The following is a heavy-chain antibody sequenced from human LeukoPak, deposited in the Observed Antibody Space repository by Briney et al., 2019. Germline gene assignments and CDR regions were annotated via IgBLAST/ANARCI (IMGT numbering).Heavy chain of an antibody. CDR1: GGSISSYY. V-gene: IGHV4-59*01. J-gene: IGHJ4*02. Sequence: SETLSLTCTVSGGSISSYYWSWIRQPPGKGLEWIGYIYYSGSTNYNPSLKSRVTISVDTSKNQFSLKLSSVTAADTAVYYCARDRGSMVRGVIFHFDYWGQGTLVTVSS. CDR3: ARDRGSMVRGVIFHFDY. CDR2: IYYSGST. D-gene: IGHD3-10*01.